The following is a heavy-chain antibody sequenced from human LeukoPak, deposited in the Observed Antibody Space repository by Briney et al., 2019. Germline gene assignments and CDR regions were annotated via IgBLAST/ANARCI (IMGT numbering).Heavy chain of an antibody. J-gene: IGHJ6*02. CDR3: AKEGYSSSWFPCGMDV. CDR2: ISSSSSSI. V-gene: IGHV3-48*04. CDR1: GFTFSSYS. Sequence: GGSLRLSCAASGFTFSSYSMYRVRQAPGKGLGWVSYISSSSSSIYYADSVKGRFTISRDNAKNSLYLQMNSLRAEDTAVYYCAKEGYSSSWFPCGMDVWGQGTTVTVSS. D-gene: IGHD6-13*01.